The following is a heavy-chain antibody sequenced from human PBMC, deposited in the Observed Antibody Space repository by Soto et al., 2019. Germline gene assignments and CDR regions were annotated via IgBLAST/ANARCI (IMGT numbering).Heavy chain of an antibody. CDR1: GFTFHIYA. CDR3: AKDSPMVVVAPIDY. D-gene: IGHD2-15*01. CDR2: INGPGDDT. V-gene: IGHV3-23*01. J-gene: IGHJ4*02. Sequence: PGGSLRLSCAASGFTFHIYAMSWVRQAPGKGLEWVSSINGPGDDTYYADSVKGRFTISRDNSKNTLYLQMNSLRAEDTAVYYCAKDSPMVVVAPIDYWGQGTLVTVYS.